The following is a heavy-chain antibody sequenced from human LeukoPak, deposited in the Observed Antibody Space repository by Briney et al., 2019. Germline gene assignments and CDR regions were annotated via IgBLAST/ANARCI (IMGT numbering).Heavy chain of an antibody. Sequence: GGSLRLSCAASGFTFDNYAMNWVRQVPGKGLEWISLISWNSGTIGYADSVKGRFTISRDNANNFLYLQMNSLRAEDTALYYCTRAYKDRSLAGKKEFFQHWGQGTLVSVSS. CDR2: ISWNSGTI. V-gene: IGHV3-9*01. CDR3: TRAYKDRSLAGKKEFFQH. CDR1: GFTFDNYA. D-gene: IGHD6-19*01. J-gene: IGHJ1*01.